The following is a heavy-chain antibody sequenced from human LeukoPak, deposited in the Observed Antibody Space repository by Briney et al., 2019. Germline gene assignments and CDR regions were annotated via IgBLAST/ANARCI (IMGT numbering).Heavy chain of an antibody. CDR3: ARSDNWNYSFWFDP. CDR2: IYYSGST. CDR1: GGAISSSSYF. D-gene: IGHD1-7*01. V-gene: IGHV4-39*01. J-gene: IGHJ5*02. Sequence: KPSETLSPTCTVSGGAISSSSYFWGWIRQPPGKGLEGFGSIYYSGSTYYNPSLKSRVTISVDTSKSQFSLKLSSVTAADTAVYYCARSDNWNYSFWFDPWGQGTLVTVSS.